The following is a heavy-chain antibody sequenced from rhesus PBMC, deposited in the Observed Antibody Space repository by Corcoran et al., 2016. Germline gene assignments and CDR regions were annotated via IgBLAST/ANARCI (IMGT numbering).Heavy chain of an antibody. J-gene: IGHJ4*01. CDR3: ARRPYYYDSCYFY. V-gene: IGHV4-99*01. D-gene: IGHD3-28*01. CDR1: GYSISSGYY. Sequence: QVQLQESGPGLVKPSETLSLTCAVYGYSISSGYYWGWLRQPPGKGLEYIGYISGSSGITHHNPSLKIRVTMSKDTYKNQFSLELSSVTAADTAVYYCARRPYYYDSCYFYWCQGVLVTVSS. CDR2: ISGSSGIT.